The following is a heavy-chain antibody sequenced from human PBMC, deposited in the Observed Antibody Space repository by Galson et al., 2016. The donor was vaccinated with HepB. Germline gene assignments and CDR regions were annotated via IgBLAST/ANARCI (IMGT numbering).Heavy chain of an antibody. CDR2: IWSDGNNK. Sequence: SLRLSCAASGFTFSTYGMHWVRQAPGEGLQWVAVIWSDGNNKYYAESVKGRFTISRDNSKNTLYLQMNSLSAEDTAVYYLASELPYSGDSTAGDFHPWGQGTRVTVSS. J-gene: IGHJ1*01. CDR1: GFTFSTYG. CDR3: ASELPYSGDSTAGDFHP. V-gene: IGHV3-33*01. D-gene: IGHD2-21*02.